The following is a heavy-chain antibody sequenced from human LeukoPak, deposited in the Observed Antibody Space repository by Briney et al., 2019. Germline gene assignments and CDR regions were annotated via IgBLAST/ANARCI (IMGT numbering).Heavy chain of an antibody. CDR2: IIPIFGTA. Sequence: SVKVSCKASGGTFSSYAISWVRQAPGQGLEWMGRIIPIFGTANYAQKFRGRVTITADKSTSTAYMELSSLRSEDTAVYYCARERRSGSYYSLADYWGQGTLVTVSS. CDR1: GGTFSSYA. V-gene: IGHV1-69*06. J-gene: IGHJ4*02. D-gene: IGHD1-26*01. CDR3: ARERRSGSYYSLADY.